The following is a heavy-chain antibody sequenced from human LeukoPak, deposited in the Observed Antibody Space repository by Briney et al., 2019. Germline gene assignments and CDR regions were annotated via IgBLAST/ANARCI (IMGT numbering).Heavy chain of an antibody. CDR1: GYTFTSYG. Sequence: GASVKVSCKASGYTFTSYGISWVRQAPRQGLEGMGWISAYNGNTNYAQKLQGRVTMTTDTSTSTAYMELRSLRSDDTAVYYCARGGYCSSTSCYEGSDYWGQGTLVTVSS. V-gene: IGHV1-18*01. J-gene: IGHJ4*02. D-gene: IGHD2-2*01. CDR2: ISAYNGNT. CDR3: ARGGYCSSTSCYEGSDY.